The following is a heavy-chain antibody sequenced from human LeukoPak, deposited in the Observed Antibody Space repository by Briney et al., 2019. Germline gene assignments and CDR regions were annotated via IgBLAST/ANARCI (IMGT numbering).Heavy chain of an antibody. D-gene: IGHD6-19*01. CDR3: ARVRYSSAWGWFDP. J-gene: IGHJ5*02. CDR1: GASINSYF. Sequence: PSETLSLTCTVSGASINSYFWSWIRQPPGKGLEWVGYLHYSGNTNYNPSLNSRVTISVDTSKNQFPLKLTSLTAADTAVYYCARVRYSSAWGWFDPWGQGTLVTVSS. CDR2: LHYSGNT. V-gene: IGHV4-59*01.